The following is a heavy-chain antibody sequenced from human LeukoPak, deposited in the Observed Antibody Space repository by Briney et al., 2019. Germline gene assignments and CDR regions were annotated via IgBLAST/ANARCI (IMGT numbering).Heavy chain of an antibody. CDR3: AKDRCSNGIGCYYYYMDV. CDR1: GFTVSGNY. J-gene: IGHJ6*03. Sequence: GGSLRLSCAASGFTVSGNYMSWVRQAPGKGLEWVSVIYSGGSTYYADSAKGRFTISRDTSKNTLYLQMNTLRAEDTAVYYCAKDRCSNGIGCYYYYMDVWGKGTTVTISS. V-gene: IGHV3-66*01. CDR2: IYSGGST. D-gene: IGHD2-8*01.